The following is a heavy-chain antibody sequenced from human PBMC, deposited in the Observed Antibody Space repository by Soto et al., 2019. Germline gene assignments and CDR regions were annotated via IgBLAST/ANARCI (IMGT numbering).Heavy chain of an antibody. CDR3: ATDKLGYCSDGRCYRPGYFEN. V-gene: IGHV3-48*01. D-gene: IGHD2-15*01. CDR2: ISGSSTTK. J-gene: IGHJ4*02. Sequence: GGSLRLSCAASGFTFNTYSMNWVRQAPGKGLEWVSYISGSSTTKYYADSVKGRFTISRDNAKNSLYLQMNSLRAEDTAVYYSATDKLGYCSDGRCYRPGYFENWGQGTPVTAPQ. CDR1: GFTFNTYS.